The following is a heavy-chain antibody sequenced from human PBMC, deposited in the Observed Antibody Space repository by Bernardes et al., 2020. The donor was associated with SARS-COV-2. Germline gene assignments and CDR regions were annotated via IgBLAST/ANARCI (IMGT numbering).Heavy chain of an antibody. V-gene: IGHV3-33*01. CDR2: IWYDGSNK. CDR3: ASLRGYSGYESDY. D-gene: IGHD5-12*01. CDR1: GFTFTSYG. Sequence: VGSLSLSCAASGFTFTSYGMHWVRQAPGKGLEWVAVIWYDGSNKYYADSVKGRFTISRDNSKNTLFLQMNSLRAEDTAVYYCASLRGYSGYESDYWGQGTLVTVSS. J-gene: IGHJ4*02.